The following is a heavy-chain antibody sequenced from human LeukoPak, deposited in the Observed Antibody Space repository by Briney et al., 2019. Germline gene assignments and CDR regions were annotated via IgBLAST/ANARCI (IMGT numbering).Heavy chain of an antibody. CDR3: ANLNSYGYVSDY. Sequence: GGSLRLSCAASGFTFSSYAMSWVRQAPGKGLEWVSAISGSGGSTYYAGSVKGRFTISRDNSKNTLYLQMNSLRAEDTAVYYCANLNSYGYVSDYWGQGTLVTVSS. V-gene: IGHV3-23*01. D-gene: IGHD5-18*01. J-gene: IGHJ4*02. CDR2: ISGSGGST. CDR1: GFTFSSYA.